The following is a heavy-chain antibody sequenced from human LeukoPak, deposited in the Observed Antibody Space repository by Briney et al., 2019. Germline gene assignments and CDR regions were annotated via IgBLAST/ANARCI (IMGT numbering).Heavy chain of an antibody. V-gene: IGHV3-33*08. J-gene: IGHJ4*02. CDR1: GFTFSSYA. Sequence: PGGSLRLSCAASGFTFSSYAMSWVRQAPGKGLEWVAVIWYDGSNKYYADSVKGRFTISRDNSKNTLYLQMNSLRAGDTAVYYCASARESLGPFDYWGQGTLVTVSS. D-gene: IGHD3-10*01. CDR2: IWYDGSNK. CDR3: ASARESLGPFDY.